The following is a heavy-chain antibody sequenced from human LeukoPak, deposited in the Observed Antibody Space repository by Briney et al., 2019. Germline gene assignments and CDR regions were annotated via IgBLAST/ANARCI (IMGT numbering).Heavy chain of an antibody. J-gene: IGHJ4*02. D-gene: IGHD2-21*02. CDR2: ISGSGGST. Sequence: GGSLRLSCAASGFTFTYAWRSWVRQAPGKGLEWVAAISGSGGSTYYADSVKGRSTISRDNSKNTLYLQMTSLRAEDTAVYYCAVRGPCGGDCYDCDHWRQGTLVPVSS. CDR1: GFTFTYAW. CDR3: AVRGPCGGDCYDCDH. V-gene: IGHV3-23*01.